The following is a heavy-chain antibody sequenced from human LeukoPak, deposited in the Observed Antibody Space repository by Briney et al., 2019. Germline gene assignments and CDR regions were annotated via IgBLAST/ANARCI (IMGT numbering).Heavy chain of an antibody. CDR1: GFTFSDYY. CDR3: ARAPRITMVRGVKEGY. J-gene: IGHJ4*02. CDR2: ISSSGSTI. D-gene: IGHD3-10*01. Sequence: GGSLRLSCAASGFTFSDYYMSWIRQAPGKGLEWVSYISSSGSTIYYADSVKGRFTISRDNAKNSLYLQMNSLRAEDTAVYYCARAPRITMVRGVKEGYWGQGTLVIVSS. V-gene: IGHV3-11*01.